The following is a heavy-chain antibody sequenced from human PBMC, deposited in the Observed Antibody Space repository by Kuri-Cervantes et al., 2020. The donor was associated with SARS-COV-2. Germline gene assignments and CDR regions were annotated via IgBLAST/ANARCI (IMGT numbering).Heavy chain of an antibody. J-gene: IGHJ6*02. CDR3: ARSESRHYYYGMDV. V-gene: IGHV4-34*01. Sequence: SETLSLTCAVYGGSFSGYYWSWIRQPPGKGLGWIGEINHSGSTNYNPSLKSRVTISVDTSKNQFSLKLSSVTAADTAVYYCARSESRHYYYGMDVWGQGTTVTVSS. CDR2: INHSGST. CDR1: GGSFSGYY.